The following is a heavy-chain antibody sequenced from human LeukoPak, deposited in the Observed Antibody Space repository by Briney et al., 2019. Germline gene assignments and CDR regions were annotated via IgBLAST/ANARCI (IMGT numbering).Heavy chain of an antibody. V-gene: IGHV4-38-2*02. Sequence: PSETLSLTCTVSGYSISSGYYWGWIRQPPGKGLEWIGSIYHSGSTYYNPSLKGRVTISVDTSKNQFSLKLSSVTAADTAVYYCAREEMATIPGSFDYWGQGTLVTVSS. CDR2: IYHSGST. CDR3: AREEMATIPGSFDY. J-gene: IGHJ4*02. CDR1: GYSISSGYY. D-gene: IGHD5-24*01.